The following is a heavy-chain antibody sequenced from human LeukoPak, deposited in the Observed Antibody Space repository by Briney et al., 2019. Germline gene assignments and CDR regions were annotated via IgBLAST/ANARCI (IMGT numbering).Heavy chain of an antibody. CDR1: GYSISSGYY. Sequence: SETLSLTCTVSGYSISSGYYWGWIRQPPGEGLEWIGSIYHSGSTYYNPSLKSRVTISVDTSKNQFSLKLSSVTAADTAVYYCARVGVEYSYGPRYYYYYMDVWGKGTTVTISS. J-gene: IGHJ6*03. CDR3: ARVGVEYSYGPRYYYYYMDV. D-gene: IGHD5-18*01. V-gene: IGHV4-38-2*02. CDR2: IYHSGST.